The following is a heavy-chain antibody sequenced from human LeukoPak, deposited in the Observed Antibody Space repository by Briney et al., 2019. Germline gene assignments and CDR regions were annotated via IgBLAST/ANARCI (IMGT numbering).Heavy chain of an antibody. D-gene: IGHD3-22*01. V-gene: IGHV5-51*01. Sequence: GESLKISCKGSGYRVTSYWVGWVRQMPGKGLEWMGIIYPGDSDTRYSPSFQGQVTISADKSISTAYLQWSSLKASDTAMYYCARQVDYYDSSGYSFDYWGQGTLVTVSS. CDR2: IYPGDSDT. CDR1: GYRVTSYW. J-gene: IGHJ4*02. CDR3: ARQVDYYDSSGYSFDY.